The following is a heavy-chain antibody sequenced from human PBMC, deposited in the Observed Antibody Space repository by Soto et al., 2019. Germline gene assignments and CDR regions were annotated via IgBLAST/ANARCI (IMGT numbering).Heavy chain of an antibody. CDR1: GYSFTSYW. CDR3: ARHGRGSYSRYWFDP. V-gene: IGHV5-51*01. CDR2: IYPGDSDT. J-gene: IGHJ5*02. D-gene: IGHD1-26*01. Sequence: GESLKISCKGSGYSFTSYWIGWVRQMPGKGLEWMGIIYPGDSDTRYSPSFQGQVTISADKSISTAYLQWSSLKASDTAMYYWARHGRGSYSRYWFDPWGQGTLVTVSS.